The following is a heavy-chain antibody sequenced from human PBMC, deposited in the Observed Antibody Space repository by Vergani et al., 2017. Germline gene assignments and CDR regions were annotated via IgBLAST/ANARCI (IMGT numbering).Heavy chain of an antibody. CDR1: GYTFSSYG. CDR2: ISPYNGHT. J-gene: IGHJ4*02. D-gene: IGHD7-27*01. CDR3: AREKGTGDLDY. Sequence: QVQLVQSGAEVKKPGASVKVSCKASGYTFSSYGISWVRQAHGQGLEWMGWISPYNGHTEYAQRLQGRVTMTTDTSTSTAYMELRSLRSDDTAVYSCAREKGTGDLDYWGQGTLVTVSS. V-gene: IGHV1-18*01.